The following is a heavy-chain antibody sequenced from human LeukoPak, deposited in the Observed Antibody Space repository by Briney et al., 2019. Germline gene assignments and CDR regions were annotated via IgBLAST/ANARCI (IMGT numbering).Heavy chain of an antibody. Sequence: SETLSLTCTVSGGSISSGSYYWSWIRQPAGKGLEWIGRIYTSGSTNYNPSLKSRVTISVDTSKNQFSLSLSSVTAADTAVYYCASSYYYGSGTFLDVWGKGTTVTISS. CDR1: GGSISSGSYY. J-gene: IGHJ6*04. CDR3: ASSYYYGSGTFLDV. D-gene: IGHD3-10*01. V-gene: IGHV4-61*02. CDR2: IYTSGST.